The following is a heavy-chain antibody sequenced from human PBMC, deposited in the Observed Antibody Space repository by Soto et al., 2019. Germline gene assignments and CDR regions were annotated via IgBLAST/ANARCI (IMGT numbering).Heavy chain of an antibody. V-gene: IGHV4-59*01. CDR2: IYYSGST. D-gene: IGHD3-9*01. CDR3: ARARRYYDILTGSSYYFDY. CDR1: GGSISSYY. Sequence: PSETLSLTCTVSGGSISSYYWSWIRQPPGKGLEWIGYIYYSGSTNYNPSLKSRVTISVDTSKNQFSLKLSSVTAADTAVYYCARARRYYDILTGSSYYFDYWGQGTLVTVSS. J-gene: IGHJ4*02.